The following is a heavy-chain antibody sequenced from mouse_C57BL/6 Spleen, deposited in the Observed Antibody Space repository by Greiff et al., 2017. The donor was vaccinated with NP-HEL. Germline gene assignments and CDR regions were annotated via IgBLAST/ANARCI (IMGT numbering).Heavy chain of an antibody. CDR3: ARSTAQATDWFAY. J-gene: IGHJ3*01. CDR2: IDPNSGGT. D-gene: IGHD3-2*02. CDR1: GYTFTSYW. V-gene: IGHV1-72*01. Sequence: QVQLKQPGAELVKPGASVKLSCKASGYTFTSYWMHWVKQRPGRGLEWIGRIDPNSGGTKYNEKFKSKATLTVDKPSSTAYMQLSSLTSEDSAVYYCARSTAQATDWFAYWGQGTLVTVSA.